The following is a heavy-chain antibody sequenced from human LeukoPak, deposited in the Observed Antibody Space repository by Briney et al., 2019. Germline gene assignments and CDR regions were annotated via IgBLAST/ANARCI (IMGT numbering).Heavy chain of an antibody. V-gene: IGHV4-30-4*01. CDR2: IDYSGST. D-gene: IGHD3-22*01. CDR3: ARLGTMIVDPGYYHYGMDV. J-gene: IGHJ6*02. Sequence: PSQTLSLTCTVSGGSISSGDYYWSWIRQPPGKGLEWIGYIDYSGSTNYNPSLKSRVTISVATSKNQFSLKVNSLTAADTAVYYCARLGTMIVDPGYYHYGMDVWGQGTTVTVSS. CDR1: GGSISSGDYY.